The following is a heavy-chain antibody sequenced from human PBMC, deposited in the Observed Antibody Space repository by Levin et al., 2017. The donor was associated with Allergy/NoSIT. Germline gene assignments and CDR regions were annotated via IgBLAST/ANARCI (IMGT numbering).Heavy chain of an antibody. D-gene: IGHD6-19*01. CDR3: VESSGWHTSDYFDY. J-gene: IGHJ4*02. CDR2: VRSETDGGAI. V-gene: IGHV3-15*01. Sequence: PGGSLRLSCAASGFTFSNAWMSWVRQAPGKGLEWVGRVRSETDGGAIDYAAPVKGRFTISRDDSKNTLYLQMNSLKTEDTAVYYCVESSGWHTSDYFDYWGQGTLVTVSS. CDR1: GFTFSNAW.